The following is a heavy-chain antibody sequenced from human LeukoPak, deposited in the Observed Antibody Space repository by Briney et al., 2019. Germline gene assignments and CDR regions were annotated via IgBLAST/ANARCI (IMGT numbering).Heavy chain of an antibody. V-gene: IGHV4-34*01. CDR2: IDHSGST. CDR1: GFTFSSYG. Sequence: PGGTLRLSCAASGFTFSSYGMSWIRQPPGKGLEWIGEIDHSGSTNYNPSLKSRVTISVDTSKNQFSLKLSSVTAADTAVYYCARARRAFDIWGQGTMVTVSS. CDR3: ARARRAFDI. J-gene: IGHJ3*02. D-gene: IGHD1-14*01.